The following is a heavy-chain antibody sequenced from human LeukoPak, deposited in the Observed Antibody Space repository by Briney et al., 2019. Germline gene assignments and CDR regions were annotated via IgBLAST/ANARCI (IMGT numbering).Heavy chain of an antibody. V-gene: IGHV3-21*01. D-gene: IGHD3-10*01. Sequence: GGSLRLSCAASGFTFSSYSMNWVRQAPGKGLEGVSSISSSSSYIYYADSVKGRFTISGDNPKNSLYLQMNSLRAEDTAVYYCARDSPYYGSGSYGFDYWGQGTLVAVSS. CDR1: GFTFSSYS. CDR2: ISSSSSYI. CDR3: ARDSPYYGSGSYGFDY. J-gene: IGHJ4*02.